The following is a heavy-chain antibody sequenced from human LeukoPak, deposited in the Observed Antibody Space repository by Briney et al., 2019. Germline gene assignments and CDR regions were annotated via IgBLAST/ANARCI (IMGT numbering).Heavy chain of an antibody. D-gene: IGHD6-13*01. CDR3: AAGRHYYGMDV. V-gene: IGHV4-4*07. J-gene: IGHJ6*02. CDR1: GGSISRYY. CDR2: IYTSGST. Sequence: PSETLSLTCTVSGGSISRYYWSWIRQPAGKGLEWIGRIYTSGSTNYNPSLKSRVTMSVDTSKNQFSLKLSSVTAADTAVYFAAAGRHYYGMDVWGQGTTVTVSS.